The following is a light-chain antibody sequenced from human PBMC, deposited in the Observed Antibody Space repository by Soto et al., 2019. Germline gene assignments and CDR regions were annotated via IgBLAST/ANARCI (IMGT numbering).Light chain of an antibody. CDR3: ATWDDTHNGVV. CDR1: SSNIGAGYD. J-gene: IGLJ2*01. CDR2: RNT. V-gene: IGLV1-40*01. Sequence: QSVLTQPPSVSGAPGQRVTISCTGSSSNIGAGYDVHWYQHLPGTAPKLLMFRNTNRPSGVPDRFSGSKSGTSASLAISGLQAEDEADYLCATWDDTHNGVVFGGGTKLTVL.